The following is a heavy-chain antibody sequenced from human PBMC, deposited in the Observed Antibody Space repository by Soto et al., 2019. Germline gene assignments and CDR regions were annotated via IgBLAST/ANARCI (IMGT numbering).Heavy chain of an antibody. D-gene: IGHD6-19*01. CDR1: GFTFNTYG. CDR2: IWYDGSNE. CDR3: ARGPLEPVVDY. V-gene: IGHV3-33*01. Sequence: QVQLVESGGGVVQPGRSLRLSCATSGFTFNTYGMHWVRQAPGTGLEWVAVIWYDGSNEYYADFVKGRFTISRDNSKNTVYLQMNGLRADDPAVYYCARGPLEPVVDYWGQGTLVTVSS. J-gene: IGHJ4*02.